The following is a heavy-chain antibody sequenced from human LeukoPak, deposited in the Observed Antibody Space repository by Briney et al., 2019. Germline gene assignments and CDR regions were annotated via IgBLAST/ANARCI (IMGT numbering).Heavy chain of an antibody. CDR1: GFTFSSYG. CDR3: ARDENNYGYLND. CDR2: ISGSGDST. J-gene: IGHJ4*02. V-gene: IGHV3-23*01. Sequence: GGSLRLSCAASGFTFSSYGLSWVRQAPGKGLEWVSGISGSGDSTKYADSVKGRFTISRDNAKNSLYLQMNSLRAEDTAVYYCARDENNYGYLNDWGRGTLVTVSS. D-gene: IGHD5-18*01.